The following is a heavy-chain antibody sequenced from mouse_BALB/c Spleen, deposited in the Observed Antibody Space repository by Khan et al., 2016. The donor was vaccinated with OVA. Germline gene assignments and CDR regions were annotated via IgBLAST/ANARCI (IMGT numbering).Heavy chain of an antibody. CDR2: ISSDGDYT. V-gene: IGHV5-9-3*01. Sequence: EVQVVESGGGLVKPGGSLKLSCEVSGFTFSTYAMSWVRQTPEKRLEWVASISSDGDYTFYLDSVKGRFTISRDNAKNTLYLEMSSLRSDDTAMFYCASSPYGNFGYWGQATLVTVSA. CDR1: GFTFSTYA. CDR3: ASSPYGNFGY. J-gene: IGHJ3*02. D-gene: IGHD2-1*01.